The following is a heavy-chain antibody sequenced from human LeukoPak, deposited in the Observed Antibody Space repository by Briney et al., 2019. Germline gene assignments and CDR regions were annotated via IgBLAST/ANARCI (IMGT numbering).Heavy chain of an antibody. D-gene: IGHD5-12*01. J-gene: IGHJ4*02. CDR2: MYYSGST. CDR3: ARGVAGYGPYDY. V-gene: IGHV4-59*01. CDR1: GDPISTYY. Sequence: SETLSLTCTVSGDPISTYYWSWIRQPPGKGLEWIGYMYYSGSTNYNPSLKSRVTISLDTPKNQFSLRLNSVTAADTAVYYCARGVAGYGPYDYWGQGTLVTVSS.